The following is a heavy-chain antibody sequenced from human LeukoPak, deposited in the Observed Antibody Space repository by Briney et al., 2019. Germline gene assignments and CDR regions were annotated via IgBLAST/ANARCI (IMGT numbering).Heavy chain of an antibody. J-gene: IGHJ3*02. D-gene: IGHD3-22*01. CDR2: IYHSGST. CDR3: ARDPRRQWLLTVGDAFDI. V-gene: IGHV4-61*02. Sequence: PSQTLSLTCTVSGGSISSGSYYWSWIRQPAGKGLEWIGSIYHSGSTYYNPSLKSRVTISVDTSKNQFSLKLSSVTAADTAVYYCARDPRRQWLLTVGDAFDIWGQGTMVTVSS. CDR1: GGSISSGSYY.